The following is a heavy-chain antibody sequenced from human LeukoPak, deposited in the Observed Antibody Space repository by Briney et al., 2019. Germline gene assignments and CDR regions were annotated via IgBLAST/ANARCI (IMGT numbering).Heavy chain of an antibody. Sequence: GGSLRLSCAASGFTFSDYYMSWIRQAPGKGLEWVSYITSSGSTIYYADSVKGRFTISRDNAKNSLYLQMNSLRAEDTAVYYCVRDRRPTTNYGSGSFYTVYNWFDPWGQGTLVTVSS. V-gene: IGHV3-11*01. CDR1: GFTFSDYY. CDR3: VRDRRPTTNYGSGSFYTVYNWFDP. CDR2: ITSSGSTI. J-gene: IGHJ5*02. D-gene: IGHD3-10*01.